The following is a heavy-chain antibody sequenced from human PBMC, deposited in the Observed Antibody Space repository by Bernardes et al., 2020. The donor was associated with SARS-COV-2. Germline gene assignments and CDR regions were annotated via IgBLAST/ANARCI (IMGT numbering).Heavy chain of an antibody. V-gene: IGHV3-33*01. CDR3: ARAQGDSGYDELGDWGFDY. CDR1: GFTFSSYG. CDR2: IWYDGSNK. J-gene: IGHJ4*02. D-gene: IGHD5-12*01. Sequence: GGSLRLSCAASGFTFSSYGMHWVRQAPGKGLEWVAVIWYDGSNKYYADSVKGRFTISRDNSKNTLYLQMNSLRAEDTAVYYCARAQGDSGYDELGDWGFDYWGQGTLVTVSS.